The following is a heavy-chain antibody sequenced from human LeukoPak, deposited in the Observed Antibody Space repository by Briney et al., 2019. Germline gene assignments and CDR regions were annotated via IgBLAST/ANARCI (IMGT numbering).Heavy chain of an antibody. CDR1: GFTFSSYA. Sequence: GGSLRLSCSASGFTFSSYAMHWVRQAPGKGLEYVSAINTNGGTTYYSDSVKGRFTISRDNSKNTLYLQMNSLRAGDTAVYYCARVRDDAFDIWGQGTMVTVSS. J-gene: IGHJ3*02. V-gene: IGHV3-64*04. CDR2: INTNGGTT. CDR3: ARVRDDAFDI.